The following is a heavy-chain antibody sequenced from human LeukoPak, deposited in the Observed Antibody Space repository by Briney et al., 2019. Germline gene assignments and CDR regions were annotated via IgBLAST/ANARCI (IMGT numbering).Heavy chain of an antibody. Sequence: SETLSLTCTVSGGSISSYYWSWIRQLPGKGLEWIGYIYYSGSTLYNPSLKSRVTISIDTSKNQFSLKLSSVTAADTAVYYCTREDAQEGTNAFDIWGQGTMVTVSS. D-gene: IGHD2-2*01. CDR2: IYYSGST. V-gene: IGHV4-59*01. CDR3: TREDAQEGTNAFDI. J-gene: IGHJ3*02. CDR1: GGSISSYY.